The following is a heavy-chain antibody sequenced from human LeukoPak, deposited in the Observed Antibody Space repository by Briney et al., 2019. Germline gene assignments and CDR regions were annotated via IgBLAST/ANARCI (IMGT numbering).Heavy chain of an antibody. Sequence: GGSLRLSCAASGFTFDGYAMHWVRQAPGKGLEWVSGISWNSGSIGYADSVKGRFTISRDNAKNSLYLQMNSLRAEDTALYYCAKDSGGIYDYWGQGTLVTVSS. D-gene: IGHD3-10*01. V-gene: IGHV3-9*01. CDR2: ISWNSGSI. CDR3: AKDSGGIYDY. CDR1: GFTFDGYA. J-gene: IGHJ4*02.